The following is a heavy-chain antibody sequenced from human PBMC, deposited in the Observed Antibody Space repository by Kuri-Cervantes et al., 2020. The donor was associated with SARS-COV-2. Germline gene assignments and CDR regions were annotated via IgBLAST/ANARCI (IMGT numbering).Heavy chain of an antibody. Sequence: GGSLRLSCKGSGYSFTSYWIGWVRQMPGKGLEWMGIIYPGGSDTRYSPSFQGQVTISADKSISTAYLQWSSLKASDTAVYYCARRGRKFPDYYFDYWGQGTLVTVSS. CDR2: IYPGGSDT. D-gene: IGHD4/OR15-4a*01. CDR3: ARRGRKFPDYYFDY. J-gene: IGHJ4*02. V-gene: IGHV5-51*01. CDR1: GYSFTSYW.